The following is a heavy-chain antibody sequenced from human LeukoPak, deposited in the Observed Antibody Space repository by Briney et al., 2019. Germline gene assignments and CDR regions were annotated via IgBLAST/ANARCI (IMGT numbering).Heavy chain of an antibody. CDR1: GFTFSSYG. Sequence: QSGGSLRLSCAASGFTFSSYGMHWVRQAPGKGLEWVAFIRYDGSNKYYADSVKGRFTISRDNSKNTLYLQMNSLRAEDTAVYYCAKNLWHLSDYWGQGTLVTVSS. D-gene: IGHD2-21*01. J-gene: IGHJ4*02. V-gene: IGHV3-30*02. CDR3: AKNLWHLSDY. CDR2: IRYDGSNK.